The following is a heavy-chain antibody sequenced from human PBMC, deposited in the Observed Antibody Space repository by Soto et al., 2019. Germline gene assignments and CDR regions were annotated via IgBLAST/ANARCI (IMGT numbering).Heavy chain of an antibody. CDR1: GFALRSFD. J-gene: IGHJ4*02. Sequence: PGGSLRLSCAGTGFALRSFDMDWVRQAPGKGLEWVSYINMDGGSTHYAESVKGRFTISRDNARNSLSLQMDSLRVEDTAVYYCVRDHSGLKDFDYWGQGT. V-gene: IGHV3-48*03. CDR3: VRDHSGLKDFDY. CDR2: INMDGGST. D-gene: IGHD1-1*01.